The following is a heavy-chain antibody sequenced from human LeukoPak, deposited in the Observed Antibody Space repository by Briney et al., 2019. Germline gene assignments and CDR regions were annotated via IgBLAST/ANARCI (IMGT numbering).Heavy chain of an antibody. D-gene: IGHD6-19*01. CDR1: GGTFSSYA. V-gene: IGHV1-2*02. J-gene: IGHJ4*02. CDR3: AKESRGWYFDS. CDR2: INPDNGGT. Sequence: ASVKVSCKASGGTFSSYAISWVRQAPGQGLEWMGWINPDNGGTNFAQKFQGRVTVSRDTSISTAYMELSRLRSDDTAVYYCAKESRGWYFDSWGQGTLVTVSS.